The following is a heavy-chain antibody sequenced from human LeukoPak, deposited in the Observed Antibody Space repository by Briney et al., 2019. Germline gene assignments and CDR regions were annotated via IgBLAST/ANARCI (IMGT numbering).Heavy chain of an antibody. Sequence: GGSLRLSCAASGFTFSSYAMSWVRQAPGKGLEWVSAISGSGGSTYYADSVKGRFTISRDNSKDTLYLQMNSLRAEHTAVYYCAKDFGVVPPYYFDYWGQGTLVTVSS. CDR1: GFTFSSYA. J-gene: IGHJ4*02. CDR3: AKDFGVVPPYYFDY. V-gene: IGHV3-23*01. D-gene: IGHD3-3*01. CDR2: ISGSGGST.